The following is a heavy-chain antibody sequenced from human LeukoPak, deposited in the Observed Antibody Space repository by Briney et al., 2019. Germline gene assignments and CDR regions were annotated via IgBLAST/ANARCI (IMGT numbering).Heavy chain of an antibody. V-gene: IGHV1-2*02. Sequence: ASVKVSCKASGYTFTGYYMHWVRQAPGQGLEWMGCINPNSGGTNYAQKFQGRVTMTRDTSISTAYMELSRLRSDGTAVYYCARVYCSSTSCRFDYWGQGTLVTVSS. CDR1: GYTFTGYY. CDR3: ARVYCSSTSCRFDY. J-gene: IGHJ4*02. CDR2: INPNSGGT. D-gene: IGHD2-2*01.